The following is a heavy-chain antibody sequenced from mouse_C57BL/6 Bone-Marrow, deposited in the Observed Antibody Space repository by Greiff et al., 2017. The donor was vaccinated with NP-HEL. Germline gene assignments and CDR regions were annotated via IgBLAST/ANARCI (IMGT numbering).Heavy chain of an antibody. CDR1: GYTFTDYY. CDR3: ASRGNPYYYDY. J-gene: IGHJ2*01. CDR2: IYPGSGNT. D-gene: IGHD2-1*01. V-gene: IGHV1-76*01. Sequence: LQESGAELVRPGASVKLSCKASGYTFTDYYINWVKQRPGQGLEWIARIYPGSGNTYYNEKFKGKATLTAEKSSSTADMQLSSLTSEDSAVYFCASRGNPYYYDYWGHGTTLTVSS.